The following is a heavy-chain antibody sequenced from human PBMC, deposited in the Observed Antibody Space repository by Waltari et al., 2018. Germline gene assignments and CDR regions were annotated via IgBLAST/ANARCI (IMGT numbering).Heavy chain of an antibody. CDR2: IYTSGST. Sequence: QVQLQDSGPGLVKPSGTLSLTCAVSGGSISSTNWWTWVRQPPGKGLEWIGEIYTSGSTNYNPSLKSRVTIAVYKSKKQFSLKLSSVTAADTAVYYCTREPHSVSSFYYFDYWGQGTLATVSS. J-gene: IGHJ4*02. CDR1: GGSISSTNW. V-gene: IGHV4-4*02. CDR3: TREPHSVSSFYYFDY. D-gene: IGHD1-26*01.